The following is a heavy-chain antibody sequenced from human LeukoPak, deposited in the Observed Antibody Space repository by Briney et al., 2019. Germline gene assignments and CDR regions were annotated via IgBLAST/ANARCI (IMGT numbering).Heavy chain of an antibody. CDR2: IEQDGSEE. CDR3: ARGEVDSNVDY. J-gene: IGHJ4*02. V-gene: IGHV3-7*05. Sequence: PGGSLRLSCTASGFTFGDYAMSWVRQAPGKGLEWVANIEQDGSEEYYVDSVKGRFTISRDNAKNSLYLQMNSLRAEDTAVYYCARGEVDSNVDYWGQGTLVTVSS. CDR1: GFTFGDYA. D-gene: IGHD4-11*01.